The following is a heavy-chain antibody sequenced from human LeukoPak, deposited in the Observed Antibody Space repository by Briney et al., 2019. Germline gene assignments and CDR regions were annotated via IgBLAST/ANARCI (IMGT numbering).Heavy chain of an antibody. J-gene: IGHJ4*02. CDR1: GGSFSGYY. CDR2: INHSGST. D-gene: IGHD2-21*01. V-gene: IGHV4-34*01. CDR3: ASCFDPQGFDY. Sequence: SETLSLTCAVNGGSFSGYYWSWIRQPPGKGLEWIGEINHSGSTNYNPSLKSRVTISVDTSKNQFSLKLSSVTAADTAVYYCASCFDPQGFDYWGQGTLVTVSS.